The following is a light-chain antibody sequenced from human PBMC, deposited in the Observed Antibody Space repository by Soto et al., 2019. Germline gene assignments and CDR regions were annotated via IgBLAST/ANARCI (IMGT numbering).Light chain of an antibody. CDR2: GNS. J-gene: IGLJ1*01. CDR3: QSYDNSLSVYV. CDR1: SSNIGAHYD. Sequence: QSVLTRPPSVSGAPGQSVTISCTGSSSNIGAHYDVHWYQQLPGTAPKLLIYGNSNRPSGVPDRFSGSKSGTSASLAITGLQAEDEADYYCQSYDNSLSVYVFGTGTKVTVL. V-gene: IGLV1-40*01.